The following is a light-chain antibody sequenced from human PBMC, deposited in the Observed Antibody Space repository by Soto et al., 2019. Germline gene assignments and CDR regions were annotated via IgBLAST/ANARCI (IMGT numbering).Light chain of an antibody. CDR1: SSDVGGHNY. V-gene: IGLV2-8*01. J-gene: IGLJ2*01. Sequence: QSALTQPPSASGSPGQSVTISCTGTSSDVGGHNYVSWYQQRPGKAPKLIIYEVTQRPSGVSDRFSGSKSGNTATLTVSGLQAEDAADYHCSSYAGINTLVFGGGTKVTVL. CDR3: SSYAGINTLV. CDR2: EVT.